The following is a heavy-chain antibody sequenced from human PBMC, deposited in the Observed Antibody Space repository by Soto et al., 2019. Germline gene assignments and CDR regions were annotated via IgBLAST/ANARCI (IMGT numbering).Heavy chain of an antibody. J-gene: IGHJ4*01. D-gene: IGHD4-17*01. Sequence: LFNPPQTLTLTCGFPGYSLSTYNMRISRNRAPPGKALEWLALLYWDDDKRYSPSLKDRLAISKDTSNNQVVLTITNIDPGDSATYFCAHAGDYDLLTFDHWGPGTLVTVSS. CDR2: LYWDDDK. CDR1: GYSLSTYNMR. CDR3: AHAGDYDLLTFDH. V-gene: IGHV2-5*08.